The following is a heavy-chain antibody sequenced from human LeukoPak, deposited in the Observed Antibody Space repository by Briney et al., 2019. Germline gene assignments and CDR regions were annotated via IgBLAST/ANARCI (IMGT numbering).Heavy chain of an antibody. V-gene: IGHV4-34*01. D-gene: IGHD2-2*01. Sequence: SETLSLTCAVYGGSFSGYYWSWIRQPPGKGLEWIGEINHSGSTNYNPSLKSRVTISVDTSKNQFSLKLSSVTAADTAVYYCARGVLLAAKFPIRFDPWGQGTLVTVSS. J-gene: IGHJ5*02. CDR3: ARGVLLAAKFPIRFDP. CDR2: INHSGST. CDR1: GGSFSGYY.